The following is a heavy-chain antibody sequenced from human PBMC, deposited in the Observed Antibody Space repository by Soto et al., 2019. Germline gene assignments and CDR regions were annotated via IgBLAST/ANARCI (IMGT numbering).Heavy chain of an antibody. Sequence: GPSVKVSCKASGYTFTSYAMHWVRQAPGQRLERMGWISAGDGNTKYSQNFQGRVTITRVTSASTAYMELSSLRSEDTAVYYCARDRYCSSISCYGDAFDIWGQWTMVTVSS. J-gene: IGHJ3*02. D-gene: IGHD2-2*01. CDR3: ARDRYCSSISCYGDAFDI. CDR2: ISAGDGNT. V-gene: IGHV1-3*01. CDR1: GYTFTSYA.